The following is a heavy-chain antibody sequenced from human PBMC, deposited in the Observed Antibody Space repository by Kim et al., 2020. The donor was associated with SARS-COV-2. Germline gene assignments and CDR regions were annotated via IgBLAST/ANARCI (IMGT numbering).Heavy chain of an antibody. D-gene: IGHD4-17*01. CDR1: GYTLTELS. V-gene: IGHV1-24*01. J-gene: IGHJ6*03. CDR2: FDPEDGET. CDR3: ATSLRGDYVENYYYYYMDV. Sequence: ASVKVSCKVSGYTLTELSMHWVRQAPGKGLEWMGGFDPEDGETIYAQKFQGRVTMTEDTSTDTAYMELSSLRSEDTAVYYCATSLRGDYVENYYYYYMDVWGKGTPVTVSS.